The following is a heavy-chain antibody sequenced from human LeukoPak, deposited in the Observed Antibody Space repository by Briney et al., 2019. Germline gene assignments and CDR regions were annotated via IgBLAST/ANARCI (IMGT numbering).Heavy chain of an antibody. CDR2: IQNDGKDK. J-gene: IGHJ4*02. CDR1: GFTFSTQG. Sequence: GGSLRLSCAPSGFTFSTQGMHWVRQAPGKGLEWVTFIQNDGKDKRYVDSVQGRFTVSRDDSKNTLYLQMNSLRAEDTAVYFCAKDPRSWGSGVDDWGQGALVTVSS. V-gene: IGHV3-30*02. D-gene: IGHD3-3*01. CDR3: AKDPRSWGSGVDD.